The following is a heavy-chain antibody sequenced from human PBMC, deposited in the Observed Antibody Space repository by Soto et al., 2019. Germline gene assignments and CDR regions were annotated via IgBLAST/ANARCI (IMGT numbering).Heavy chain of an antibody. CDR2: ISAYNGNT. J-gene: IGHJ3*02. CDR3: ARDNVRGHYDSSGYHDAFDI. Sequence: ASVKVSCKASGYTFTSYGSSWVRQAAGQGLEWMGWISAYNGNTNYAQKLQGRVTMTTDTSTSTAYMELRSLRSDDTPVYYCARDNVRGHYDSSGYHDAFDIWGQGTLVTVS. V-gene: IGHV1-18*01. CDR1: GYTFTSYG. D-gene: IGHD3-22*01.